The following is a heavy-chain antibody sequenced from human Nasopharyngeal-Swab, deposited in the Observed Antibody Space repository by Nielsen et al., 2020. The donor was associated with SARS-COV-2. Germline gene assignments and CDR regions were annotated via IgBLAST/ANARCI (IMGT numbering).Heavy chain of an antibody. CDR3: ARQNTVAGTLDY. CDR2: INHSGST. V-gene: IGHV4-39*01. Sequence: SETLSLTCTVSGGSISSSSYYWSWIRQPPGKGLEWIGEINHSGSTNYNPSLKSRVTISVDTSKNQFSLKLSSVTAADTAVYYCARQNTVAGTLDYWGQGTLVTVSS. D-gene: IGHD6-19*01. J-gene: IGHJ4*02. CDR1: GGSISSSSYY.